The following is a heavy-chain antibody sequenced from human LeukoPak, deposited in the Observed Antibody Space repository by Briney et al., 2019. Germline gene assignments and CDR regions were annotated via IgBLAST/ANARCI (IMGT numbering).Heavy chain of an antibody. CDR2: LYTDGST. D-gene: IGHD7-27*01. J-gene: IGHJ6*02. V-gene: IGHV3-53*01. CDR1: GFTVSSIY. Sequence: GGSLRLSCAASGFTVSSIYMSWVRQTPGKGLEWVSVLYTDGSTYYADFVNGRFTISRDNSKNTLYLQMSSLRGEDTAVYYCAREGRLGMGGYPMDVWGQGTTVTVSS. CDR3: AREGRLGMGGYPMDV.